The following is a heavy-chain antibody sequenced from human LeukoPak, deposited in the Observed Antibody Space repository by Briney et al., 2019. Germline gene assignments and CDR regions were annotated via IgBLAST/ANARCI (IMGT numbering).Heavy chain of an antibody. J-gene: IGHJ3*02. Sequence: GASVKVSCKASGGTFSSYAISWVRQAPGQGLEWMGRIIPILGIANYAQKFRGRVTITADKSTSTAYMELSSLRSEDTAVYYCARSHYDSSGYYAFDIWGQGTMVTVSS. CDR1: GGTFSSYA. V-gene: IGHV1-69*04. CDR2: IIPILGIA. D-gene: IGHD3-22*01. CDR3: ARSHYDSSGYYAFDI.